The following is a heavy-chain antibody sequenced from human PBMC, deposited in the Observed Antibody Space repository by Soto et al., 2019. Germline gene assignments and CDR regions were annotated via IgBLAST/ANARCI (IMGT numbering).Heavy chain of an antibody. V-gene: IGHV1-69*01. CDR2: IIPLFGTA. D-gene: IGHD2-2*01. CDR1: GGTFDAYT. CDR3: ARLGTKAMDV. J-gene: IGHJ6*02. Sequence: QVQLVQSGAKVRKPGSSVRVSCKASGGTFDAYTITWVRQAPGQGLEWMGGIIPLFGTANYAQKFQGRVTITADESTTTAHMELSSLRSEDTAVYFCARLGTKAMDVWGQGTTVTISS.